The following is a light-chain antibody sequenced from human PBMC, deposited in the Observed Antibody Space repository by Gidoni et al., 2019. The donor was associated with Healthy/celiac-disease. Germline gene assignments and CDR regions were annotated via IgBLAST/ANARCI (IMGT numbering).Light chain of an antibody. CDR1: QSVLYSSNNKNY. V-gene: IGKV4-1*01. Sequence: DIVLTQSPDSLAVSLGERATINCKSSQSVLYSSNNKNYLDWYQQKPGQPPKLLIYWASTRESGVPDRFSGSGSGTDFTLTISSLQAEDVAVYYCQQYYSTPQTFGRGTKVEIK. CDR2: WAS. CDR3: QQYYSTPQT. J-gene: IGKJ1*01.